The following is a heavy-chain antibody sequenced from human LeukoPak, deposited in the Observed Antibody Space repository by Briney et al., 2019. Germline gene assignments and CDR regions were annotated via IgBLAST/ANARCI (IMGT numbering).Heavy chain of an antibody. D-gene: IGHD4-17*01. J-gene: IGHJ4*02. CDR2: INSDGSST. V-gene: IGHV3-74*01. Sequence: GGSLRLSCAASGFTFSSYWMHWVRQAPGKGLVWVSRINSDGSSTSYADSVKGRFTISRDNAKNTLYLQMNSLRAEDTAVYYCAKATPSNYGDYLRGYFDYWGQGTLVTVSS. CDR3: AKATPSNYGDYLRGYFDY. CDR1: GFTFSSYW.